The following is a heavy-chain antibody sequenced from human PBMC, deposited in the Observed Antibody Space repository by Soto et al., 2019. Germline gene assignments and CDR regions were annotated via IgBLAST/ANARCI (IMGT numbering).Heavy chain of an antibody. CDR1: GCTFSSYA. CDR2: ISGSGGST. CDR3: AKDPPQNGPRMLFDY. J-gene: IGHJ4*02. V-gene: IGHV3-23*01. Sequence: GGSLRLSCAASGCTFSSYAMSWVRPAPGKGLEWVSAISGSGGSTYYADSVKGRFTISRDNSKNTLYLQMNSLRAEDTAVYYCAKDPPQNGPRMLFDYWGQGTLVTVSS. D-gene: IGHD2-8*01.